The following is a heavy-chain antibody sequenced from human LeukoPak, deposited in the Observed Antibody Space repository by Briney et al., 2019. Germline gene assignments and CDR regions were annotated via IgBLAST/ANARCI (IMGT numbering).Heavy chain of an antibody. CDR1: GYSISSDYY. CDR2: IYHSGST. Sequence: SETLSLTCTVSGYSISSDYYWGWIRQPPGKGLEWIGSIYHSGSTYYNPSLKSRVTISLDTSKNQFSLKPRSVTAADTAVYYCARDRLGEMNEAFDIWGQGTMVTVSS. CDR3: ARDRLGEMNEAFDI. J-gene: IGHJ3*02. D-gene: IGHD3-10*01. V-gene: IGHV4-38-2*02.